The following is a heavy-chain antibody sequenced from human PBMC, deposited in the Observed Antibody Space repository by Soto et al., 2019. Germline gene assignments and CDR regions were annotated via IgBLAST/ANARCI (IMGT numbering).Heavy chain of an antibody. V-gene: IGHV4-59*01. CDR2: IYDTGISGYTPST. CDR1: GGSIPSSY. J-gene: IGHJ6*02. CDR3: ARGEYAFFYYGLDV. Sequence: SETLSLTCTVSGGSIPSSYWSWIRRPPGKGLEWIAYIYDTGISGYTPSTSYNPSLKSRVTMSVDTSKSQFSLRLTSVTAADTAVYYCARGEYAFFYYGLDVWGQGITVTVSS.